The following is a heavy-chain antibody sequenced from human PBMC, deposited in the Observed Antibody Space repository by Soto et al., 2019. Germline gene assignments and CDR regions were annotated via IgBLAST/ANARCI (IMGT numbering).Heavy chain of an antibody. Sequence: QVQLVQSGAEVKKPGASVKVSCKASGYTFTGYYMHWVRQAPGQGLEWMGWINPNSGGTNYAQKFKGRVTMTRDTAISTAYMELSRLRSDDTAVYYCARGGYCSSTSCYNQSWFDPWGQGTLVTVSS. D-gene: IGHD2-2*02. J-gene: IGHJ5*02. V-gene: IGHV1-2*02. CDR1: GYTFTGYY. CDR2: INPNSGGT. CDR3: ARGGYCSSTSCYNQSWFDP.